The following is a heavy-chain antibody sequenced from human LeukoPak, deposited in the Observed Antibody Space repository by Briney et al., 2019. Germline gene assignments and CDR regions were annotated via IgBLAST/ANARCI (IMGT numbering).Heavy chain of an antibody. Sequence: SETLSLTCAVYGGSFSGYYWSWIRQPPGKGLEWIGYIYYSGSTNYNPSLKSRVTISVDTSKNQFSLKLSSVTAADTAVYYCARDDAKGMDVWGKGTTVTISS. V-gene: IGHV4-59*01. CDR3: ARDDAKGMDV. CDR1: GGSFSGYY. J-gene: IGHJ6*04. CDR2: IYYSGST.